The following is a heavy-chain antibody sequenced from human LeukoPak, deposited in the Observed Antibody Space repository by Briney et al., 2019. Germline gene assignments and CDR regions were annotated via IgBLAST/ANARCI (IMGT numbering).Heavy chain of an antibody. CDR1: GGTFSSYA. CDR3: AFLRYDSSGPPP. Sequence: EASVKVSCKASGGTFSSYAISWVRQAPGQGLEWMGGIIPIFGTANYAQKFQGRVTITADESTCTAYMELSSLRSEDTAVYYCAFLRYDSSGPPPWGQGTLVTVSS. D-gene: IGHD3-22*01. CDR2: IIPIFGTA. V-gene: IGHV1-69*13. J-gene: IGHJ5*02.